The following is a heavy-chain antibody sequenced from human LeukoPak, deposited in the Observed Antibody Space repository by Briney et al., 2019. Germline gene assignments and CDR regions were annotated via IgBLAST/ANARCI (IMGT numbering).Heavy chain of an antibody. D-gene: IGHD1-7*01. CDR3: AKDRGGDWNCLDY. Sequence: GGSLGLSCAASGFTFSSYGMHWVRQAPGKGLEWVAVISYDGSNKYYADSVKGRFTISRDNSKNTLYLQMNSLRAEDTAVYYCAKDRGGDWNCLDYWGQGTLVTVSS. J-gene: IGHJ4*02. V-gene: IGHV3-30*18. CDR2: ISYDGSNK. CDR1: GFTFSSYG.